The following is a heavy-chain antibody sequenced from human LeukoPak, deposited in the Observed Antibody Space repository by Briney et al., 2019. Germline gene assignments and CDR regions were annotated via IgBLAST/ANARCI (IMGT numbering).Heavy chain of an antibody. Sequence: GGSLRLSCAASGFTFSSYNMNWVRQAPGKGLEWVSCISTRSTYIYYADSVKGRFTISRDNAKNSLYLQMNSLRADDTAVYYCAREEEWYASGTYYKGFDSWGQGTLVTVSS. V-gene: IGHV3-21*01. CDR1: GFTFSSYN. CDR2: ISTRSTYI. J-gene: IGHJ4*02. D-gene: IGHD3-10*01. CDR3: AREEEWYASGTYYKGFDS.